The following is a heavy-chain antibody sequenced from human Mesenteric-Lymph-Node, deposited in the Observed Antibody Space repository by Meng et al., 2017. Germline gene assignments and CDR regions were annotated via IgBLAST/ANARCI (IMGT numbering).Heavy chain of an antibody. D-gene: IGHD1-26*01. CDR3: ARDTGGSLYFDY. V-gene: IGHV3-7*01. CDR1: RFTLSSYW. Sequence: GESLKISCAASRFTLSSYWMSWSRHAPVKGLEWVANIKQDGSEKYYVDSVKGRFTISRDNAKNSLYLQMNSLRAEDTDVYYCARDTGGSLYFDYWGQGTLVTVSS. CDR2: IKQDGSEK. J-gene: IGHJ4*02.